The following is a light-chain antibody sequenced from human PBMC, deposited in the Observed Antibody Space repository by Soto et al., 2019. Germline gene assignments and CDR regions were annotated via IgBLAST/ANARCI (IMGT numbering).Light chain of an antibody. CDR1: QGIRSE. CDR3: QQYNNWPRT. J-gene: IGKJ1*01. V-gene: IGKV1-6*01. CDR2: TAS. Sequence: AIQMTQSPSSMSASVGDRVTITCRASQGIRSELGWYQQKPGKDPNLMIYTASTLQSGVPSRFSGSGSGTDFTLTISSLQSEEFAVYDCQQYNNWPRTFGQGTKVEIK.